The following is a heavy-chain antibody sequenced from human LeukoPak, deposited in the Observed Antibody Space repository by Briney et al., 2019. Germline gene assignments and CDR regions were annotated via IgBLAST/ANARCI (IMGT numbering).Heavy chain of an antibody. CDR2: INYSGNT. J-gene: IGHJ4*02. D-gene: IGHD1/OR15-1a*01. V-gene: IGHV4-59*08. CDR1: GGSISDYY. CDR3: ARLNVLNNSVLHHFDR. Sequence: SETLCLTCTVSGGSISDYYWSWIRQPPGKGLEWIAYINYSGNTDYNPSLKRRVTISVDTSKNHFSLKLNSVIAADTAVYYCARLNVLNNSVLHHFDRWGQGTLVTVSS.